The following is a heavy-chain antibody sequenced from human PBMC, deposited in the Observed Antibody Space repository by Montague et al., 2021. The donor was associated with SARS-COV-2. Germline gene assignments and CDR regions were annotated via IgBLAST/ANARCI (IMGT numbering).Heavy chain of an antibody. Sequence: SQSLSLTCSVSGGSISSYYWSWIRQSPGKGLEWIGYIFHSGITHYNPSLKSRVTISVDMSKNQFSLQLNSVTAADSAVYYCARTEYNWNDWFDPWGQGTLVTVSS. CDR1: GGSISSYY. J-gene: IGHJ5*02. CDR2: IFHSGIT. CDR3: ARTEYNWNDWFDP. D-gene: IGHD1-20*01. V-gene: IGHV4-59*13.